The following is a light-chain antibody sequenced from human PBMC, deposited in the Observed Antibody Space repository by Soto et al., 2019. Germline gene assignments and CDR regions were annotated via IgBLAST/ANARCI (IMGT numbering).Light chain of an antibody. CDR1: QSVSSY. V-gene: IGKV3-11*01. CDR3: QQRSTTWT. Sequence: EIVLTQSPATLSLSPGEGATLSCRASQSVSSYLAWYQQKPGQAPRLLIYDASNRATGIPARFSGSGSGTDFTLTISSLEPEDFAVYYCQQRSTTWTFGQGTKVDIK. J-gene: IGKJ1*01. CDR2: DAS.